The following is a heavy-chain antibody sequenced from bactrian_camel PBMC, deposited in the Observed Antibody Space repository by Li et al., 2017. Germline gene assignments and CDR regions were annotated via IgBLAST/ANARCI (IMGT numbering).Heavy chain of an antibody. CDR1: GYTYNYC. J-gene: IGHJ4*01. CDR3: AADGGGTWYPLRYEYYH. CDR2: VDSDGTT. D-gene: IGHD7*01. Sequence: HVQLVESGGGSVRAGGSLRLSCKFSGYTYNYCMGWFRRQAPEKPREGVAAVDSDGTTYYSDSVKGRFIISKDNAKNTLYLQMNSLKPEDTALYYCAADGGGTWYPLRYEYYHWGQGTQVTVS. V-gene: IGHV3S53*01.